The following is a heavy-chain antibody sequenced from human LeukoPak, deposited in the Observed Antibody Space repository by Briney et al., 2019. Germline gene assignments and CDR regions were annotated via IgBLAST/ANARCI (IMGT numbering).Heavy chain of an antibody. J-gene: IGHJ4*02. CDR1: GFTFSSYG. CDR3: AKDLTGFCSGGSCYNFDY. Sequence: GESLRLSCAASGFTFSSYGMHWVRQAPGKGLEWVAVISYDGSNKYYADSVKGRFTISRDNSKNTLYLQMNSLRAEDTAVYYCAKDLTGFCSGGSCYNFDYWGQGTLVTVSS. CDR2: ISYDGSNK. V-gene: IGHV3-30*18. D-gene: IGHD2-15*01.